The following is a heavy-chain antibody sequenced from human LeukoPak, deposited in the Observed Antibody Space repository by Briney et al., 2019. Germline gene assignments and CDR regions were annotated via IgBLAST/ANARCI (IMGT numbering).Heavy chain of an antibody. CDR3: ARHLGYCSGGSCYSGNYYYYMDV. V-gene: IGHV4-34*01. CDR1: GGSFSGYY. CDR2: INHSGST. D-gene: IGHD2-15*01. Sequence: PSETLSLTCAVYGGSFSGYYWSWIRQPPGKGLEWIGEINHSGSTNYNPSLKSRVTISVDTSKNQFSLKLSSVTAADTAVYYCARHLGYCSGGSCYSGNYYYYMDVWGKGTTVTVSS. J-gene: IGHJ6*03.